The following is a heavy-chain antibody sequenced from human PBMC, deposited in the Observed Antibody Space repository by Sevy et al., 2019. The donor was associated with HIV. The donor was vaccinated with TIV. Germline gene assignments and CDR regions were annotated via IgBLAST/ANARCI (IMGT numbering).Heavy chain of an antibody. CDR2: ISSSSYI. CDR1: GFTFSSYS. J-gene: IGHJ6*02. D-gene: IGHD3-3*01. CDR3: ARGGESTIFGVVYYYGMDV. V-gene: IGHV3-21*01. Sequence: GGSLRLSCAASGFTFSSYSMNWVRQAPGKGLEWVSSISSSSYIYYADTVKGRFTISRDNAKNSLYLQMNSLRAEETAVYYCARGGESTIFGVVYYYGMDVWGQGTTVTVSS.